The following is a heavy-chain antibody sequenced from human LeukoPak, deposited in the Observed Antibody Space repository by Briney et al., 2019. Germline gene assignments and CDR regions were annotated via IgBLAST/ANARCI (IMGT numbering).Heavy chain of an antibody. D-gene: IGHD3-22*01. CDR3: ARELPPDYYDTSGYHFDI. Sequence: SETLSLTCTVSGGSISSYYWSWIRQPPGKGLEWIGYIYYSGSTNYNPSLKSRVTISVDTSKNQFSLKLSSVTAADTAVYYCARELPPDYYDTSGYHFDIWGQGTMVTVSS. CDR2: IYYSGST. J-gene: IGHJ3*02. CDR1: GGSISSYY. V-gene: IGHV4-59*12.